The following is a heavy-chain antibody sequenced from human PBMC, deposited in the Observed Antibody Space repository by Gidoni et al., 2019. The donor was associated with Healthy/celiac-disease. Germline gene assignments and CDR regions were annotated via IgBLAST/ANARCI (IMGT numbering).Heavy chain of an antibody. CDR3: AKDHRGADDYSNYVPFDY. V-gene: IGHV3-23*01. Sequence: EVQLLESGGGLVQPGGSLRLSCAASGFTFSSYAMSWVRQAPGKGLEWVSAISGSGGSTYYADSVKGRFTISRDNSKNTLYLQMNSLRAEDTAVYYCAKDHRGADDYSNYVPFDYWGQGTLVTVSS. D-gene: IGHD4-4*01. J-gene: IGHJ4*02. CDR1: GFTFSSYA. CDR2: ISGSGGST.